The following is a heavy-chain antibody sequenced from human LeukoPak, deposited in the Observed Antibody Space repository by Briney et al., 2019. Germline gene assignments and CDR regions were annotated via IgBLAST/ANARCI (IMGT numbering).Heavy chain of an antibody. D-gene: IGHD3-9*01. CDR2: INPSGGST. CDR1: GYTFTIYY. J-gene: IGHJ6*03. CDR3: ARVWQERYFDWLYHYYYYMDV. Sequence: ASVKVSCKASGYTFTIYYIHWVRQAPGQGLEWMGLINPSGGSTNYAQKFQGRVTMTRDTSTSTVYMELSSLRSEDTAVYYCARVWQERYFDWLYHYYYYMDVWGKGTTVTISS. V-gene: IGHV1-46*01.